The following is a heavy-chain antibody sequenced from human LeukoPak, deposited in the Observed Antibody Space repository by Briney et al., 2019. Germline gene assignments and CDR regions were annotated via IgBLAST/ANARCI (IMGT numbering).Heavy chain of an antibody. CDR2: IYYSGST. CDR3: ARAPNPYFTMSYYFDY. Sequence: PSETLPLTCTVSGGSISSYYWSWIRQPPGKGLEWIGYIYYSGSTNHNPSLKSRVTISVDTSKNQFSLKLSSVTAADTAVYYCARAPNPYFTMSYYFDYWGQGTLVTVSS. V-gene: IGHV4-59*01. D-gene: IGHD3-10*02. J-gene: IGHJ4*02. CDR1: GGSISSYY.